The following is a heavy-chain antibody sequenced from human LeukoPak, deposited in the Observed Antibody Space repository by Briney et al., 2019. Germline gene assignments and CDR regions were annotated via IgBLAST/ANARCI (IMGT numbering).Heavy chain of an antibody. CDR2: INPSGGST. J-gene: IGHJ6*02. V-gene: IGHV1-46*01. D-gene: IGHD2-8*01. CDR3: AREDVVLVDAVRYYYYGMDV. CDR1: GYNFIIYY. Sequence: GASVSVSCTASGYNFIIYYMHWVRQAPGQGLEWMGIINPSGGSTSYAQKFQDRVTMTRDTSTSTVYMELSSLKSEDTAVYYCAREDVVLVDAVRYYYYGMDVWGQGTTVTVSS.